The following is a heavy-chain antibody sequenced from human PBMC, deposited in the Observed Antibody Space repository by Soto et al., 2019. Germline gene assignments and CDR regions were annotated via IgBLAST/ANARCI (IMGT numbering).Heavy chain of an antibody. CDR1: GYTFTSYY. D-gene: IGHD3-22*01. J-gene: IGHJ4*02. Sequence: ASVKVSCKASGYTFTSYYMHWVRQAPGQGLEWMGIINPSGGSTSYAQKFQGRVTMTRDTSTSTVYMELSSLRSEDTAVYYCVPQFYYDSSGYQAPYFDYWGQGTLVTVS. CDR3: VPQFYYDSSGYQAPYFDY. CDR2: INPSGGST. V-gene: IGHV1-46*01.